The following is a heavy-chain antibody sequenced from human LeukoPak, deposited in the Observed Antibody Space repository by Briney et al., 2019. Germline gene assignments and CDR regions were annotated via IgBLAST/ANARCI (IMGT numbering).Heavy chain of an antibody. CDR3: ARDSSTSRMNV. CDR2: IYYSGST. D-gene: IGHD2-2*01. V-gene: IGHV4-59*01. Sequence: SETLSLTCTVSGGSISSYYWSWIRQPPGKGLEWIGYIYYSGSTNYNPSLKSRVTISVDTSKNQFSLKLSSVTAADTAVYYCARDSSTSRMNVWGKGTTVTVSS. CDR1: GGSISSYY. J-gene: IGHJ6*03.